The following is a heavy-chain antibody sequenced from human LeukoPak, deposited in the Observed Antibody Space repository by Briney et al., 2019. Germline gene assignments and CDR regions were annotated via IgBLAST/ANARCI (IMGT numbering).Heavy chain of an antibody. Sequence: ASVKVSCKASGYTFTGYYMHWVRLAPGQGLEWMGWINPNSGGTNYAQKFQGRVTMTRDTSISTAYMELSRLRSDDTAVYYCAREGGRGDDYYYYMDVWGKGTTVTISS. D-gene: IGHD1-26*01. CDR3: AREGGRGDDYYYYMDV. CDR1: GYTFTGYY. V-gene: IGHV1-2*02. CDR2: INPNSGGT. J-gene: IGHJ6*03.